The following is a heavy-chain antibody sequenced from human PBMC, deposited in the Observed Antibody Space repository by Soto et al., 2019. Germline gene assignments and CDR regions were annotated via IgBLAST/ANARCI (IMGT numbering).Heavy chain of an antibody. CDR3: ARDISLHQPLFYGMDV. J-gene: IGHJ6*02. D-gene: IGHD2-2*01. CDR1: GLTVSSNY. CDR2: MYSGGST. V-gene: IGHV3-66*01. Sequence: EVQLVESGGGLVQPGGSLRLSCAASGLTVSSNYMSWVRHAPGKGLEWVSVMYSGGSTYYADSVKGRFIISRDNYKNTLYLQMDSLRVEDTAVYYCARDISLHQPLFYGMDVWGQGTTVTVSS.